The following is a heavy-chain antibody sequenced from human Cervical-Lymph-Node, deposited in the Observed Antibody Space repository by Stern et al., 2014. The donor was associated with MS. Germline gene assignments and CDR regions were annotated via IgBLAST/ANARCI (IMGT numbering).Heavy chain of an antibody. Sequence: EVQLEESGGGEVQSGGSLRLPCVASALAFRRYWMNWAPQAPGKGLQWVANINQAGSEKYYVDSVKGRFTISRDNAKKSLYLQMNNLRSEDTAVYYCANGGTTWNWGQGTLVTVSS. D-gene: IGHD1-1*01. V-gene: IGHV3-7*03. J-gene: IGHJ4*02. CDR1: ALAFRRYW. CDR2: INQAGSEK. CDR3: ANGGTTWN.